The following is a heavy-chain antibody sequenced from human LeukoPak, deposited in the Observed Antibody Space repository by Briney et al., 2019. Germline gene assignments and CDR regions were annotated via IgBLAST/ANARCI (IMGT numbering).Heavy chain of an antibody. Sequence: PSETLSLTCTVSGGSISSYYWSWIRQPPGKGLEWIGSIYYSGTTYYNPSLKSRVTISVDTSKNQFSLKLSSVTAADTAVYYCVRHNGDYQNWFDPWGQGTLVTVSS. V-gene: IGHV4-39*01. J-gene: IGHJ5*02. CDR2: IYYSGTT. CDR1: GGSISSYY. CDR3: VRHNGDYQNWFDP. D-gene: IGHD4-17*01.